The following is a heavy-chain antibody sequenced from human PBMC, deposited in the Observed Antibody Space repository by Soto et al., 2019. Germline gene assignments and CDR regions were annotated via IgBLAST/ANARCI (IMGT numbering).Heavy chain of an antibody. CDR2: ISGSGGST. CDR1: GFTFSSYA. Sequence: GGSLRLSCAASGFTFSSYAMSWVRQAPGKGLEWVSAISGSGGSTYYADSVKGRFTISRDNSKNTLYLQMNSLRAEDTAVYYCAKDTGYSSSWYVPRASLIDYWGQGTLVTVSS. CDR3: AKDTGYSSSWYVPRASLIDY. V-gene: IGHV3-23*01. J-gene: IGHJ4*02. D-gene: IGHD6-13*01.